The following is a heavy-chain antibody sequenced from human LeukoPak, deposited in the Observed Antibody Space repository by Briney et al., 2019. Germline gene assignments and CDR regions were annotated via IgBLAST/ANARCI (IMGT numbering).Heavy chain of an antibody. V-gene: IGHV1-69*04. D-gene: IGHD1-26*01. CDR1: GGTFSSYA. CDR3: ARVLPATRGAFDI. J-gene: IGHJ3*02. CDR2: NIPILGIA. Sequence: SVKVSCKASGGTFSSYAISWVRQAPGQGLEWMGRNIPILGIANYAQKFQGRVTITADKSTSTAYMELSSLRSEDTAVYYCARVLPATRGAFDIWGQGTMVTVSS.